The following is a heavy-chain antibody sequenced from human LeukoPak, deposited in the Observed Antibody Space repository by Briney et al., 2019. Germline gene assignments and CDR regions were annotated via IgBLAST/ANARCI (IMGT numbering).Heavy chain of an antibody. V-gene: IGHV3-33*01. D-gene: IGHD3-9*01. CDR2: IWYDGSNK. J-gene: IGHJ4*02. CDR1: GFTFSSYG. CDR3: ARGDWSFDY. Sequence: GGSLRLFCAASGFTFSSYGMHWVRQAPGKGLEWVAVIWYDGSNKYYADSVKGRFTISRDNSKNTLYLQMNSLRAEDTAVYYRARGDWSFDYWGQGTLVTVSS.